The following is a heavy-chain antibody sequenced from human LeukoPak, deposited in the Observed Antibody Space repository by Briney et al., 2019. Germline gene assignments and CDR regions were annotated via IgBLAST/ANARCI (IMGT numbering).Heavy chain of an antibody. CDR3: AKALSGSWDYYYMDV. Sequence: GGSLRLSCAASGFTFIDYDMHWVRQVIGKGLEWVSAIGIRGDTHYSGSVKGRFTISRDNAKNSLYLQMNSLRAEDTALYYCAKALSGSWDYYYMDVWGKGTTVTVSS. J-gene: IGHJ6*03. D-gene: IGHD1-26*01. CDR2: IGIRGDT. CDR1: GFTFIDYD. V-gene: IGHV3-13*01.